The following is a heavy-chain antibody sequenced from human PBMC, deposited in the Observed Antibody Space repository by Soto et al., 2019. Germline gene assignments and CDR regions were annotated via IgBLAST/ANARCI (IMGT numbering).Heavy chain of an antibody. CDR1: GFTFSNAW. J-gene: IGHJ3*02. CDR2: IKSKTDGGTT. CDR3: TTDFIARRGWTWRALDI. V-gene: IGHV3-15*01. Sequence: SGGSLRLSCAASGFTFSNAWMSWVRQAPGKGLEWVGRIKSKTDGGTTDYAAPVKGRFTISRDDSKNTLYLQMNSLKTEDTAVYYCTTDFIARRGWTWRALDIWGQGTMVTVSS. D-gene: IGHD2-21*01.